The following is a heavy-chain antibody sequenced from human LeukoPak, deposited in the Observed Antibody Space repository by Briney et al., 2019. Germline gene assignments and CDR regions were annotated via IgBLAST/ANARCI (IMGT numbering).Heavy chain of an antibody. V-gene: IGHV1-2*02. CDR3: AREIAAVNNWFDP. Sequence: ASVKVSCKVSGYTLTELSIHWVRQAPGQGLEWMGWINPNSGGTNYAQKFQGRVTITADKSTSTAYMELSSLRSEDTAVYYCAREIAAVNNWFDPWGQGTLVTVSS. D-gene: IGHD6-6*01. J-gene: IGHJ5*02. CDR2: INPNSGGT. CDR1: GYTLTELS.